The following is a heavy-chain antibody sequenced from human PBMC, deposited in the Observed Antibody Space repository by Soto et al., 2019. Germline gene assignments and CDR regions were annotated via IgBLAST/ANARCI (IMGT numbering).Heavy chain of an antibody. Sequence: QVQLVESGGGLVKPGGALRLSCEASGFTFSGYYMTWIRQAPGKGLEWISYFSSSGYTIRYADSVEGRFTVSRDDAKKTVYLQMNSLRAEDTAVYYCATRRGGRSEDWGQGTLVTVSS. CDR2: FSSSGYTI. V-gene: IGHV3-11*01. J-gene: IGHJ4*02. D-gene: IGHD3-3*01. CDR1: GFTFSGYY. CDR3: ATRRGGRSED.